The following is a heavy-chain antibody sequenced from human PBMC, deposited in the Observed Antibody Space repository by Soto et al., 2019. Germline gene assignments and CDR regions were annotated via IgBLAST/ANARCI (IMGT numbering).Heavy chain of an antibody. Sequence: QVQLVQSGAEVKKPGASVKVSCKASGYTFTSYYMHWGRQAPGQGLEGMGIITPSGGSTSYAQKFQGRVTMTRDTSTSTVYMELSSLRSEDTAVYYCARGNRNYDFWSGYYLYLYFDYWGQGTLVTVSS. V-gene: IGHV1-46*03. CDR2: ITPSGGST. CDR1: GYTFTSYY. CDR3: ARGNRNYDFWSGYYLYLYFDY. J-gene: IGHJ4*02. D-gene: IGHD3-3*01.